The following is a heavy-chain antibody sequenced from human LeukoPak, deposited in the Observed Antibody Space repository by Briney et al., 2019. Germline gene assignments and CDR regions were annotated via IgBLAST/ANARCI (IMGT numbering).Heavy chain of an antibody. Sequence: SETLSLTCTVSGGSISSSSYYWGWIRQPPGKGLEWIGSMYYSGNTYYNPSLKSRVTISVDTSKNQFSLKLSSVTAADTAVYYCARGWIAAAGTDFDYWGQGTLVTVSS. J-gene: IGHJ4*02. CDR2: MYYSGNT. V-gene: IGHV4-39*01. D-gene: IGHD6-13*01. CDR1: GGSISSSSYY. CDR3: ARGWIAAAGTDFDY.